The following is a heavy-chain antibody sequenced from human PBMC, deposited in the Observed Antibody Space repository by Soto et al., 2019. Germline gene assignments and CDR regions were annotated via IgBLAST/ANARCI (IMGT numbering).Heavy chain of an antibody. CDR2: INAGNGNT. V-gene: IGHV1-3*01. CDR1: GCTFTSYA. Sequence: ASVKVSCKGSGCTFTSYAMHWVRQAPGQRLEWMGWINAGNGNTKYSQKFQGRVTITRDTSASTAYMELSSLRSEDTAVYYCARDLRWSGNWNYFGGYWGQGTLVTVSS. D-gene: IGHD1-7*01. J-gene: IGHJ4*02. CDR3: ARDLRWSGNWNYFGGY.